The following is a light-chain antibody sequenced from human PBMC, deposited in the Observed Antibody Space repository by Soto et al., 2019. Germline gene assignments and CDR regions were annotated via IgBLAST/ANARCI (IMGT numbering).Light chain of an antibody. Sequence: DIQLTQSPSFLSASVGDRVTITCRTSQDISSYLARYQQKPGKAPQLLISAASTLQSGVPSRFSGSGSGTEFTLTISSLQPEDFATYSCQQLTSYPLSFGGGTKVEI. J-gene: IGKJ4*01. CDR3: QQLTSYPLS. CDR1: QDISSY. CDR2: AAS. V-gene: IGKV1-9*01.